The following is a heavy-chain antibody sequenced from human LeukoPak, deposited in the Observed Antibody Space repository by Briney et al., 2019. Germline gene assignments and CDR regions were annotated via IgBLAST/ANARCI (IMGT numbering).Heavy chain of an antibody. D-gene: IGHD6-13*01. Sequence: SETLSLTCTVSGGSISSSSYYWGWIRQPPGKGLEWIGCIYYSGSTYYNPPLKSRVTISVDTSKNQFSLKLSSVTAADTAVYYCARHRIAAAALDYWGQGTLVTVSS. J-gene: IGHJ4*02. CDR3: ARHRIAAAALDY. CDR2: IYYSGST. CDR1: GGSISSSSYY. V-gene: IGHV4-39*01.